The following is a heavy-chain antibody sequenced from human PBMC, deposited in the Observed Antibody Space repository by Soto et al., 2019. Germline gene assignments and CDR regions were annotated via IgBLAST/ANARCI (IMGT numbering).Heavy chain of an antibody. CDR1: GYTFTSYA. Sequence: ASVKVSCKASGYTFTSYAMHWVRQAPGQRLEWMGWINAGNGNTKYSQKFQGRVTITRDTSASTAYMELSSLRSEDTAVYYCASSSYCSGGSCYRYYFDYWGQGTLVTVSS. CDR3: ASSSYCSGGSCYRYYFDY. J-gene: IGHJ4*02. CDR2: INAGNGNT. V-gene: IGHV1-3*01. D-gene: IGHD2-15*01.